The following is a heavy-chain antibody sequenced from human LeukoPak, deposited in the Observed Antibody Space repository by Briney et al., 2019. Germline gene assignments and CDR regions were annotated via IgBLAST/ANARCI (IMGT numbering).Heavy chain of an antibody. J-gene: IGHJ4*02. CDR1: GFTVSSNY. D-gene: IGHD3-22*01. V-gene: IGHV3-53*01. Sequence: GGSLRLSCAASGFTVSSNYMSWVRQAPGKGLEWVSVIYSGGSTYYADSVKGRFTISTDNSKNTLYLQMNSLRAEDTAVYYCARDGSSGYYILDYWGQGTLVTVSS. CDR3: ARDGSSGYYILDY. CDR2: IYSGGST.